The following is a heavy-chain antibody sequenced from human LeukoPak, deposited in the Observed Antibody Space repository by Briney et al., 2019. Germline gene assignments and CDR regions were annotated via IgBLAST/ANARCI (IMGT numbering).Heavy chain of an antibody. CDR2: IYTSGST. V-gene: IGHV4-4*08. D-gene: IGHD3-22*01. CDR3: ARGTGNYYDSSGYYYGWFDP. CDR1: GGSISSYY. J-gene: IGHJ5*02. Sequence: SETLSLTCTVSGGSISSYYWSWIRQPPGKGLEWIGYIYTSGSTNYNPSLKSRVTMSVDTSKNQFSLKLSSVTAADTAVYYCARGTGNYYDSSGYYYGWFDPWGQGTLVTVSS.